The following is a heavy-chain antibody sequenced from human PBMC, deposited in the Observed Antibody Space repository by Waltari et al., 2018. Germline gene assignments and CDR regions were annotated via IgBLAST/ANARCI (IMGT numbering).Heavy chain of an antibody. Sequence: EVHLVESGGGLVKPGGSLRLSCAASGFTFRTYSMNWVSQAPGKGLEWVSSISPSSAHIYYADSVKGRFTISRDNARDSLYLEMNSLRPDDTAVYYCARGGVTTRGYDSWGQGTVVAVSS. CDR1: GFTFRTYS. J-gene: IGHJ4*02. D-gene: IGHD3-22*01. CDR2: ISPSSAHI. CDR3: ARGGVTTRGYDS. V-gene: IGHV3-21*01.